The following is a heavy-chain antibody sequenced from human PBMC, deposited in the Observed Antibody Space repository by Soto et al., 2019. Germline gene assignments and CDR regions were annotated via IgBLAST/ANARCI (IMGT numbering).Heavy chain of an antibody. CDR3: ARGYCSGGSCYYDGNDAFDI. CDR1: GGTFSSYT. CDR2: IIPILGIA. Sequence: QVQLVQSGAEVKKPGSSVKVSCKASGGTFSSYTISWVRQAPGQGLEWMGRIIPILGIANYAQKFQGRVTITADKSTCTAYMELSSLRSEDTAVYYCARGYCSGGSCYYDGNDAFDIWGQGTMVTVS. D-gene: IGHD2-15*01. V-gene: IGHV1-69*02. J-gene: IGHJ3*02.